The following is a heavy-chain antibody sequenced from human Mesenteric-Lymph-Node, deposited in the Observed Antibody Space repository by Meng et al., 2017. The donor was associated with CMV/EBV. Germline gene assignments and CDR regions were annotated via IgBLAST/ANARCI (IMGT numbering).Heavy chain of an antibody. CDR1: GFTFNNYN. D-gene: IGHD6-19*01. Sequence: GGSLRLSCAASGFTFNNYNMNWVRQAPGKGLEWVSSISHGGGYIYYADSVKGRFTISRDNAKNSLYLQMNSLRAEDTAVYYCARPLDIAVIDYWGQGTLVTVSS. CDR2: ISHGGGYI. J-gene: IGHJ4*02. V-gene: IGHV3-21*01. CDR3: ARPLDIAVIDY.